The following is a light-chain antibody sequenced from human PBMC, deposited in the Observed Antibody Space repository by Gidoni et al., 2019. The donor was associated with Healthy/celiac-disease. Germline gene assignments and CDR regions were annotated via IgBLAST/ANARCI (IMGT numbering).Light chain of an antibody. Sequence: AIQMTQSPSSLSASVGDRVTITRRGSPGNRNDLGGYQQKPGRAPTRLIYAASSLQSGSPSRFSGSGSGTDFTLTISSLQPEDFATYYCLQDYNYPWTFXXXTKGEIK. J-gene: IGKJ1*01. CDR2: AAS. CDR1: PGNRND. V-gene: IGKV1-6*01. CDR3: LQDYNYPWT.